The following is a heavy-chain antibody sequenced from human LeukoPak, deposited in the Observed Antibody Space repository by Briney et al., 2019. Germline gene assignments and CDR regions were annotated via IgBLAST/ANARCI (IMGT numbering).Heavy chain of an antibody. CDR3: ASSQGPDAFDI. Sequence: GESLKISCKGSGYSFTSHWISWVRQMPGKGLEWMGRIDPSDSYTNYSPSFQGHVTISADKSISTAYLQWSSLKASDTAMYYCASSQGPDAFDIWGQGTMVPVSS. J-gene: IGHJ3*02. V-gene: IGHV5-10-1*01. CDR2: IDPSDSYT. CDR1: GYSFTSHW.